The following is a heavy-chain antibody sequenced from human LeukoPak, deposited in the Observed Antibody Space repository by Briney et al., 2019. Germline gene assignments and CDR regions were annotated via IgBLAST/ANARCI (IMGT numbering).Heavy chain of an antibody. CDR2: IYYSGST. CDR3: ASTLHYFDSTAFSYYFDY. CDR1: GSSISTYY. V-gene: IGHV4-59*12. J-gene: IGHJ4*02. D-gene: IGHD3-22*01. Sequence: SETLSLTCTVSGSSISTYYWSWIRQPPGKGLEWIGYIYYSGSTDYNPSIKSRVTISVDASKTQSSLKLSSVTAADTAVYYCASTLHYFDSTAFSYYFDYWGQGTLVTVSS.